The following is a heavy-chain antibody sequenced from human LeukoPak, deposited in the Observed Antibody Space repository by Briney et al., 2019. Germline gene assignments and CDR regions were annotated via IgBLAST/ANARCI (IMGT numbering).Heavy chain of an antibody. J-gene: IGHJ6*02. CDR3: AKDGGPYSMYYYYGMDV. V-gene: IGHV3-30*18. Sequence: GTSLRLSCAASGFTFSSYGMHWVRQAPGKGLEWVAVISYDGSNKYYADSVKGRFTISRDNSKNTLYLQMNSLRAEDTAVYYCAKDGGPYSMYYYYGMDVWGQGTTVTVSS. CDR1: GFTFSSYG. D-gene: IGHD4-11*01. CDR2: ISYDGSNK.